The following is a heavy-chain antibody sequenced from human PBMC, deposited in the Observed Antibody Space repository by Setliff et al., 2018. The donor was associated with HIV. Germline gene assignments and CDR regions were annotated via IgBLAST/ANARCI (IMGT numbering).Heavy chain of an antibody. CDR1: GGSINRSNYY. Sequence: PSETLSLTCTVPGGSINRSNYYWGWIRQPPGKGLEWIGTISYTGSTYYDPSLKCRVTISLDTSKNQFFLKLSSVTAPTTAIYYCARQTWEYYDTLTGYYRSPKNFDSWGQGTLVTVSS. D-gene: IGHD3-9*01. CDR3: ARQTWEYYDTLTGYYRSPKNFDS. V-gene: IGHV4-39*01. CDR2: ISYTGST. J-gene: IGHJ4*02.